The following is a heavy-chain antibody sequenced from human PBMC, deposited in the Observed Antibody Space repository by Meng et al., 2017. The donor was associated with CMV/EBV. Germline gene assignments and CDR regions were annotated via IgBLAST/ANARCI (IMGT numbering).Heavy chain of an antibody. Sequence: VRLVHTEVEVRKHGAEVKVSCKASGYTFTGYGISWVRQAPGQGLEWMGWISVYNGHTNFAQNLQGRVTMTTDTSTNTAYVELRSLRSDDTAIYYCARGVPLGIIYSFDYWGQGTLVTVSS. CDR2: ISVYNGHT. J-gene: IGHJ4*01. D-gene: IGHD2-21*01. CDR1: GYTFTGYG. V-gene: IGHV1-18*01. CDR3: ARGVPLGIIYSFDY.